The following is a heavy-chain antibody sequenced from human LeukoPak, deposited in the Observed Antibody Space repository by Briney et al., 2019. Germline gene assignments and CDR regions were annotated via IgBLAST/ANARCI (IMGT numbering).Heavy chain of an antibody. CDR2: INPNSGGT. CDR1: ASTFSTYA. V-gene: IGHV1-2*02. J-gene: IGHJ4*02. CDR3: ARSGYSSGWYLGDY. Sequence: ASVKVSCKASASTFSTYAIHWVRQAPGQGLEWMGWINPNSGGTNYAQKFQGRVTMTRDTSISTAYMELSRLRSDDTAVYYCARSGYSSGWYLGDYWGQGTLVTVSS. D-gene: IGHD6-19*01.